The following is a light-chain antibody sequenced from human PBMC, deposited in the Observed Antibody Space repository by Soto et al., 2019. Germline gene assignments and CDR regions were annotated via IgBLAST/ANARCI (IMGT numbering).Light chain of an antibody. Sequence: QSALTQPASVSGSPGQSITISCTGTSSDIGSYDYVSWYQHLHGKAPKVIIYEVNKRPSGISHRFSGSKSVNTASLTISGLQAEDEADYYCTSYTTSGSVWVFGGGTQVTVL. CDR1: SSDIGSYDY. CDR3: TSYTTSGSVWV. CDR2: EVN. V-gene: IGLV2-14*01. J-gene: IGLJ3*02.